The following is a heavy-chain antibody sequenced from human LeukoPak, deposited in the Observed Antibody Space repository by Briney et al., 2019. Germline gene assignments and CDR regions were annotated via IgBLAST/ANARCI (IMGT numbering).Heavy chain of an antibody. D-gene: IGHD6-19*01. V-gene: IGHV1-46*01. CDR3: ARAGSSGWLRDRKYFDY. CDR1: GYTFTSNY. J-gene: IGHJ4*02. CDR2: IYPRDGST. Sequence: ASVKVSCKASGYTFTSNYIHWVRQAPGQGLEWMGMIYPRDGSTSYAQKFQGRVTVTRDSSTSTVHMELSGLRSEDTAVYYCARAGSSGWLRDRKYFDYWGQGTRVIVSS.